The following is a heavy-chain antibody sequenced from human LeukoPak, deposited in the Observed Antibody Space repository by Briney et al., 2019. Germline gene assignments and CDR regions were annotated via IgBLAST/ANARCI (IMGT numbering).Heavy chain of an antibody. CDR3: ARRASPYYYDSSGYYHNWFDA. J-gene: IGHJ5*02. D-gene: IGHD3-22*01. CDR1: GYTFTSYG. CDR2: ISAYNGNT. Sequence: ASVKVSCKASGYTFTSYGISWVRQAPGQGLEWMGWISAYNGNTNYAQKLQGRVTMTTDTSTSTAYMELRSLRSDDTAVYYCARRASPYYYDSSGYYHNWFDAWGQGTLVTVSS. V-gene: IGHV1-18*01.